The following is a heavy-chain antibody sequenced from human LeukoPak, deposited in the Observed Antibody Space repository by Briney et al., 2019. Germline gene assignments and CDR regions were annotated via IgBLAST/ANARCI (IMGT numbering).Heavy chain of an antibody. CDR3: ARYCSGGRCYSGLDP. V-gene: IGHV3-53*01. Sequence: GGSLRLSCAASGFTVSSNYMSWVRQAPGKGLEWVSLIYSGGSIYYADSVKGRFTISRDNSKNTLYLQMNSLRAEDTAVYYCARYCSGGRCYSGLDPWGQGALVTVSS. J-gene: IGHJ5*02. D-gene: IGHD2-15*01. CDR2: IYSGGSI. CDR1: GFTVSSNY.